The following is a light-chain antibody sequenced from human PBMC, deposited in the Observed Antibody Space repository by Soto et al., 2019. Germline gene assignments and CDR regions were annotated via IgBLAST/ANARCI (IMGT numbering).Light chain of an antibody. V-gene: IGKV3-11*01. CDR2: DTS. Sequence: EIVLTQSPATLSLSPGERATLSCRASQSVSSHLTWYQQKPGQAPRLLIYDTSNRATGIPARFSGSGSETDFTLTISSLEPEDFAVYYCQQRTNWRLSFGGGTKVEIK. J-gene: IGKJ4*01. CDR1: QSVSSH. CDR3: QQRTNWRLS.